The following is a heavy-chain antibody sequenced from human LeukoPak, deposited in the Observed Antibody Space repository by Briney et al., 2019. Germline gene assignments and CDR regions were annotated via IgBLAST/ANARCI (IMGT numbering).Heavy chain of an antibody. Sequence: ASVKVSCKASGYTFSTYGISWVRQAPGQGLEWVGWISTNNGNTNYAQKLQGRVTMTTDTSTSTAYMELRSLRSDDTAVYYCARGTTPDIDYWGRGTLVTVSS. J-gene: IGHJ4*02. CDR2: ISTNNGNT. V-gene: IGHV1-18*01. CDR3: ARGTTPDIDY. D-gene: IGHD5-12*01. CDR1: GYTFSTYG.